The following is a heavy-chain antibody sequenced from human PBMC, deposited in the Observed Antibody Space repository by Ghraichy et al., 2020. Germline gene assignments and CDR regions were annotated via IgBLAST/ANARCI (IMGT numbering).Heavy chain of an antibody. Sequence: GESLNISCAASGFTFNNYAMNWVRQAPGKGLEWVSTIRASGGSTYYADSVKGRFTVSRDNSENTVYLQMNSLRGEDTAVYYCAKAGGYSSSWTIDYYYFAMDVWGLGTTVTVSS. D-gene: IGHD6-13*01. V-gene: IGHV3-23*01. CDR1: GFTFNNYA. J-gene: IGHJ6*02. CDR2: IRASGGST. CDR3: AKAGGYSSSWTIDYYYFAMDV.